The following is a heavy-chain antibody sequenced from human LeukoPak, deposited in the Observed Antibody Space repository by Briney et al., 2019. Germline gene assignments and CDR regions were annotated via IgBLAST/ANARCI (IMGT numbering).Heavy chain of an antibody. D-gene: IGHD2-2*02. J-gene: IGHJ4*02. CDR1: GFTFSSYA. V-gene: IGHV3-53*01. CDR3: ARDHICSSTSCYTGVGLDH. CDR2: IYSGRDT. Sequence: PGGSLRLSCAASGFTFSSYAMTWVRQAPGKGLEWVSIIYSGRDTYYADSVKGRFTISSDNSKNTLYLQMNDLRAEDTAVYYCARDHICSSTSCYTGVGLDHWGQGTLVTVSS.